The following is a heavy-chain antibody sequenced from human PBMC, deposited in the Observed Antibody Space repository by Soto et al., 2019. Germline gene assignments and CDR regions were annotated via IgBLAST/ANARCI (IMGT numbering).Heavy chain of an antibody. CDR3: ARAGTVLLWFGELSLPDY. J-gene: IGHJ4*02. Sequence: EVPLVESGGGLVQPGGSLRLSCAASGFTFSSYSMNWVRQAPGKGLEWVSYISSSSSTIYYADSVKGRFTISRDNAKNSLYLQMNSLRAEDTAVYYCARAGTVLLWFGELSLPDYWGQGTLVTVSS. D-gene: IGHD3-10*01. V-gene: IGHV3-48*01. CDR1: GFTFSSYS. CDR2: ISSSSSTI.